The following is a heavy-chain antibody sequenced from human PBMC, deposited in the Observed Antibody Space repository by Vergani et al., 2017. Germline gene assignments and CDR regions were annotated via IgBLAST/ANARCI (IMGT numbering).Heavy chain of an antibody. CDR2: IYHSGST. CDR1: GGSISSSNW. CDR3: ARDRGSYYSSGYFDL. V-gene: IGHV4-4*02. J-gene: IGHJ2*01. D-gene: IGHD1-26*01. Sequence: QLQLQESGPGLVKPSETLSLTCTVSGGSISSSNWWSWVRQPPGKGLEWIGEIYHSGSTNYNPSLKSRVTISVDKSKNQFSLKLSSVTAADTAVYYCARDRGSYYSSGYFDLWGRGTLVTVSS.